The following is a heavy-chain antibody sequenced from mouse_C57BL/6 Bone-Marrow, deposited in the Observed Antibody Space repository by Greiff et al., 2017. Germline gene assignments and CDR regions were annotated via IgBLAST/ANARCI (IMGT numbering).Heavy chain of an antibody. V-gene: IGHV1-5*01. CDR2: IYPGNSDT. CDR3: TNMITTSYAMDY. Sequence: EVQLQQSGTVLARPGASVKMSCKTSGYTFTSYWMHWVKQRPGQGLEWIGAIYPGNSDTSYNQKFKGKAKLTAVTSASTAYMELSSLTNEDSAVYYCTNMITTSYAMDYWGQGTSVTVSS. CDR1: GYTFTSYW. J-gene: IGHJ4*01. D-gene: IGHD2-4*01.